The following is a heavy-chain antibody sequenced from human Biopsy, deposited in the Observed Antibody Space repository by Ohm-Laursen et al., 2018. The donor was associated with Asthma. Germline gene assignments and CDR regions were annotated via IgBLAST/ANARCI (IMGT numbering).Heavy chain of an antibody. Sequence: VKISCKSLGGTFNTYVIGWVRQAPGQGLEWMGGINSVFGTTTYPQKFQDRATITADDSTSTVYMELSSLRSEDTAVYYCARKAGSCISRTCYSLDFWGQGTLVTVSS. CDR2: INSVFGTT. J-gene: IGHJ4*02. CDR1: GGTFNTYV. V-gene: IGHV1-69*13. CDR3: ARKAGSCISRTCYSLDF. D-gene: IGHD2-2*01.